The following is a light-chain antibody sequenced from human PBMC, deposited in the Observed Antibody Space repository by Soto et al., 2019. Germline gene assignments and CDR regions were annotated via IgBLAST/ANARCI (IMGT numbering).Light chain of an antibody. V-gene: IGLV2-11*01. Sequence: QSVLTQPRSVSGSPGQSVTVSCTGTSRDVAVYSYVSWFQQHPGKAPQLLIYDVIKRPSGVPDRFSGSKSGNTASLTIYGLQAEDEADYYCCSYAGSYTHVFGTGTKVTVL. CDR2: DVI. CDR3: CSYAGSYTHV. CDR1: SRDVAVYSY. J-gene: IGLJ1*01.